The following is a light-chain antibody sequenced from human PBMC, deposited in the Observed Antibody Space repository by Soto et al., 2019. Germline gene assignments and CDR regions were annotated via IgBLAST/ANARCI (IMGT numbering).Light chain of an antibody. V-gene: IGKV4-1*01. J-gene: IGKJ2*01. CDR1: QSVLYSSNSKNY. Sequence: DIVMTQSPDSLAVSLGERATINCKSSQSVLYSSNSKNYLAWYQQKPGQPPRKLISWASARESGVPDRFSGSGSGTDITLTISSLQAQDVAVYYCQQFYTTLGTFGQGTKLQIK. CDR2: WAS. CDR3: QQFYTTLGT.